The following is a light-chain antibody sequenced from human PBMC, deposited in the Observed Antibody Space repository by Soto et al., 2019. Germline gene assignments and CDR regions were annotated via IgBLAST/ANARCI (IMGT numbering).Light chain of an antibody. CDR2: DAS. CDR1: QSANSY. J-gene: IGKJ5*01. Sequence: EIVLTQSPATLSLSPGERATLSCRASQSANSYLAWYQQKPGQAPRLLIYDASNRATGIPARFSGSGSGTDFTLIISRLEPEDFAVYYWQQRSNWPSITFGQGTRLEIK. CDR3: QQRSNWPSIT. V-gene: IGKV3-11*01.